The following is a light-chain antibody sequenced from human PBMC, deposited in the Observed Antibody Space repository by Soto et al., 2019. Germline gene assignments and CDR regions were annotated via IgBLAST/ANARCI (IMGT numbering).Light chain of an antibody. CDR3: SSYAGNNNVV. Sequence: QSVLTQPPSASGSPGQSVTISCTGTSSDVGDYKFVSWYQQHPGKAPKLLIYEVSRRPSGVPDRFSGSKSGNTSSLTVSGLQAEDVADYYCSSYAGNNNVVFGGGTKLTVL. J-gene: IGLJ2*01. V-gene: IGLV2-8*01. CDR2: EVS. CDR1: SSDVGDYKF.